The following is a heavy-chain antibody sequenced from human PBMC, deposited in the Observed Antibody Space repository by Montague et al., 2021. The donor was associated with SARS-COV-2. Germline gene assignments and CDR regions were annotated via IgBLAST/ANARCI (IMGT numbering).Heavy chain of an antibody. V-gene: IGHV1-8*01. CDR1: GYTFTTYD. CDR3: ARHYYYGLDV. J-gene: IGHJ6*02. Sequence: SVKVSCKASGYTFTTYDLNWVRQTTGQGLEWMGWMNPNTGNTGYAPKFQGRVTMIRSTSISTAYMELSSLRYGDTAVYYCARHYYYGLDVWGQGTTVTVSS. CDR2: MNPNTGNT.